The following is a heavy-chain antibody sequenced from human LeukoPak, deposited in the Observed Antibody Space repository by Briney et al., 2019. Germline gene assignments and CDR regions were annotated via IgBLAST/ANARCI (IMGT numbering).Heavy chain of an antibody. CDR1: GGTFSSYA. D-gene: IGHD3-22*01. CDR3: ARELLDSSGYYWNDAFDI. CDR2: IIPIFGTA. V-gene: IGHV1-69*05. J-gene: IGHJ3*02. Sequence: ASVKVSCKASGGTFSSYAISWVRQAPGPGLEWMGGIIPIFGTANYAQKFHGRVTITTDESTSTAYMELSSLRSEDTAVYYCARELLDSSGYYWNDAFDIWGQGTMVTVSS.